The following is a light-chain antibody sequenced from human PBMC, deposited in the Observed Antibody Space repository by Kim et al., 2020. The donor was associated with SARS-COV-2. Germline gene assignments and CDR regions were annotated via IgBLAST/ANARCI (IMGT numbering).Light chain of an antibody. CDR1: QSVSSSY. CDR2: GTS. J-gene: IGKJ5*01. V-gene: IGKV3-20*01. CDR3: QQYDNAPPST. Sequence: EIVLTQSPGTLSLSPGERATLSCRASQSVSSSYLAWYQQKPGQAPRLLIYGTSSRATGIPHRFSGSGSGTDFTLTISRLEPEDFAVYYCQQYDNAPPSTFGQGTRLEI.